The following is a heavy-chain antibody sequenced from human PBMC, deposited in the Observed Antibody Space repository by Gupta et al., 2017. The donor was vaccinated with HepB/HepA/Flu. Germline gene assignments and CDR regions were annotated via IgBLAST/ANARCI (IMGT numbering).Heavy chain of an antibody. D-gene: IGHD1-14*01. CDR1: GITFSDHW. CDR2: IKEDGSET. J-gene: IGHJ1*01. CDR3: ASLKPGTTNFGS. V-gene: IGHV3-7*01. Sequence: EVQLVESGGGLVQPGGSLRLSCEASGITFSDHWMSWVRQAPGKGLERVANIKEDGSETKYVDSVKGRLTISRDNAKNSLHLQMNTVRAEDTAVDFGASLKPGTTNFGSWGQGTLVTVSS.